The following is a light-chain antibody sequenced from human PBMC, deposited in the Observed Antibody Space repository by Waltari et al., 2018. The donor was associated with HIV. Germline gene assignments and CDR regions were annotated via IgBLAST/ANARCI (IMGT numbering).Light chain of an antibody. CDR3: QQYSDSPPGT. V-gene: IGKV3-20*01. CDR1: PSVMSRY. J-gene: IGKJ1*01. CDR2: EGV. Sequence: RATPSVMSRYISGYQHSPGQPPRLLIYEGVTRATGIPDRFSGSWSVRDFSLSISRLEPEDFAVYFCQQYSDSPPGTFGQGTKVEMK.